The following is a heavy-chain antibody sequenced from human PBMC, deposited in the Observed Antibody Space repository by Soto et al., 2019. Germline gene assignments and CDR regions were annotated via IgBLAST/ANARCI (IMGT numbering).Heavy chain of an antibody. V-gene: IGHV3-33*01. CDR3: ARDPPITMTGGGAFDI. CDR2: IWYDGSNK. D-gene: IGHD3-10*02. Sequence: QVQLVESGGGVVQPGRSLRLSCAASGFTFSSYGMHWVRQAPGKGLEWVAVIWYDGSNKYYADFVKGRFTISRDNSKNTLYLQMNSLRAEDTAVYYCARDPPITMTGGGAFDIWGQGTMVTVSS. CDR1: GFTFSSYG. J-gene: IGHJ3*02.